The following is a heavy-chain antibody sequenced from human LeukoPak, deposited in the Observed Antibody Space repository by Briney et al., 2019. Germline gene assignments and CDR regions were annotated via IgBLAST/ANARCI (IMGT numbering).Heavy chain of an antibody. Sequence: ASVKVSCKTSGYTFTTYYVHWVRQAPGQGLEWLGIINPSGGTTTYAQKFQGRVTMTRDTSTSTVYMELNTLRSEDTAVYYCARGSNYYYDVTADYPRYWGQGTLVTVSS. CDR3: ARGSNYYYDVTADYPRY. CDR1: GYTFTTYY. J-gene: IGHJ4*02. CDR2: INPSGGTT. V-gene: IGHV1-46*01. D-gene: IGHD3-22*01.